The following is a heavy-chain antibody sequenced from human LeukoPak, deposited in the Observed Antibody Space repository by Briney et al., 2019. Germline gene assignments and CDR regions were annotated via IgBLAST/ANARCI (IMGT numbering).Heavy chain of an antibody. CDR3: ARAVVYSSSLLFDY. Sequence: SETLSLTCTVSGYSISSAYYWGWIRQPPGKGLEWIGNIYHSGSTYYNPSLKSRVTISVDTSKNQFSLKLSSVTAADTAVYYCARAVVYSSSLLFDYWGQGTLVTVSS. D-gene: IGHD6-6*01. V-gene: IGHV4-38-2*02. CDR1: GYSISSAYY. J-gene: IGHJ4*02. CDR2: IYHSGST.